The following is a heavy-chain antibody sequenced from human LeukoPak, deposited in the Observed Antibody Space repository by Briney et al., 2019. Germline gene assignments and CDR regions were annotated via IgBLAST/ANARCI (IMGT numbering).Heavy chain of an antibody. Sequence: GGSLRLSCAASGFTFSSYEMNWVRQAPGKGLEWVSYISSSGSTIYYADSVKGRFTISRDNAKNSLYPQMNSLRAEDTAVYYCARLTGLAAAGKDYYYYGMDVWGQGTTVTVSS. D-gene: IGHD6-13*01. V-gene: IGHV3-48*03. J-gene: IGHJ6*02. CDR2: ISSSGSTI. CDR3: ARLTGLAAAGKDYYYYGMDV. CDR1: GFTFSSYE.